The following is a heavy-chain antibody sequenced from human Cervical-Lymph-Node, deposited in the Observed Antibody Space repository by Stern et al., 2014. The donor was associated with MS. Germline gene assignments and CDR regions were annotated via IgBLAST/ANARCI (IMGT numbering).Heavy chain of an antibody. J-gene: IGHJ4*02. V-gene: IGHV3-7*03. CDR1: GFTFSSYW. Sequence: EVQLVESGGGLVQPGGSLRLSCAASGFTFSSYWMSWVRQAPGKGLEWVANIKQDGSEKYYVDSVKGRFTISRDNAKNSLYLQMNSLRAEDTAVYYCARDHGTFDDLCFDYWGQGTLVTVSS. CDR2: IKQDGSEK. CDR3: ARDHGTFDDLCFDY. D-gene: IGHD1-1*01.